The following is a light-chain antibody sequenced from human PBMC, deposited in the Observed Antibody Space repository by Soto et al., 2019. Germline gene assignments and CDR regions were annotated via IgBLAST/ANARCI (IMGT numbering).Light chain of an antibody. J-gene: IGKJ2*01. CDR2: GAS. CDR3: QQYGSSPYT. CDR1: QSVSSSY. V-gene: IGKV3-20*01. Sequence: EIVLTQSPGTLSLSPGERVTLSCRASQSVSSSYLAWYHQKPGQAPRLLISGASISATGIPVRFSGSVSGTDFTLTISRLEPEDFAVYSCQQYGSSPYTFGQGTKLEIK.